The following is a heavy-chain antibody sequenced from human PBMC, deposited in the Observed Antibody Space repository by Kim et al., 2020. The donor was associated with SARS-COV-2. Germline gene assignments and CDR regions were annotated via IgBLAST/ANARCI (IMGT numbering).Heavy chain of an antibody. CDR2: INHSGST. V-gene: IGHV4-34*01. Sequence: SETLSLTCAVYGGSFSGYYWSWIRQPPGKGLEWIGEINHSGSTNYNPSLKSRVTISVDTSKNQFSLKLSSVTAADTAVYYCARETAYGMDVWGQGTTVTV. CDR1: GGSFSGYY. CDR3: ARETAYGMDV. J-gene: IGHJ6*02.